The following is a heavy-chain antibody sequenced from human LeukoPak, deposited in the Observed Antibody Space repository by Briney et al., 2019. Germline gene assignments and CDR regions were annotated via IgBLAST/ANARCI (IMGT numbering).Heavy chain of an antibody. CDR2: INPNSGGT. CDR3: AREPLGYCSSTRCCGDDFDI. J-gene: IGHJ3*02. D-gene: IGHD2-2*01. V-gene: IGHV1-2*02. CDR1: GYTFTGYY. Sequence: ASVKVSCKASGYTFTGYYMHWVRQAPGQGLEWMGWINPNSGGTNYAQKFQGRVTMTRDTSISTAYMELSRLRSDDTAVYYCAREPLGYCSSTRCCGDDFDIWGQGTMVTVSS.